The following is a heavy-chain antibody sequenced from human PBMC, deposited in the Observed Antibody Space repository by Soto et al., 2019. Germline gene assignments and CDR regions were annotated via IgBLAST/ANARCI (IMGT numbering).Heavy chain of an antibody. CDR3: AKDLGYSYGAEIYYYGMDV. V-gene: IGHV3-30*18. Sequence: PGGSLRLSCAASGFTFSSYGMHWVRQAPGKGLEWVAVISYDGSNKYYADSVKGRFTISRDNSKNTLYLQMNSLRAEDTAVYYCAKDLGYSYGAEIYYYGMDVWGQGTTVTVSS. D-gene: IGHD5-18*01. J-gene: IGHJ6*02. CDR1: GFTFSSYG. CDR2: ISYDGSNK.